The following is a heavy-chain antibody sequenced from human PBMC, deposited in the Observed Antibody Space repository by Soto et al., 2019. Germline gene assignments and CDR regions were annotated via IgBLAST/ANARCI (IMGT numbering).Heavy chain of an antibody. J-gene: IGHJ4*02. Sequence: PSETLSRTCTASGGSSSSADFYCIWIPQRPGKGLELIGNIYYSGSTYYNPSLRSRAIMSVDTSQNQFSLKLSSLTAADTAVYFCARADDFSDRFDYWGQGALVTVSS. D-gene: IGHD4-17*01. CDR1: GGSSSSADFY. CDR2: IYYSGST. CDR3: ARADDFSDRFDY. V-gene: IGHV4-30-4*08.